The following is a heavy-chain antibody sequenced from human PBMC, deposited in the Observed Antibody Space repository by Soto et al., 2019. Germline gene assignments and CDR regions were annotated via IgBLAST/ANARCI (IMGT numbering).Heavy chain of an antibody. CDR1: GGSVSSSSNYY. J-gene: IGHJ6*03. Sequence: ASETLSLTCAVYGGSVSSSSNYYWSWLRQPPGKGLEWIGEMNNSGGNHYNLSLKSRVTISVNTTNNQFSLKLCSVTAAYTAVYYCARLCPLVPAAILFIPYYYDYMDVWGKGTTVTVSS. CDR2: MNNSGGN. CDR3: ARLCPLVPAAILFIPYYYDYMDV. D-gene: IGHD2-2*01. V-gene: IGHV4-61*01.